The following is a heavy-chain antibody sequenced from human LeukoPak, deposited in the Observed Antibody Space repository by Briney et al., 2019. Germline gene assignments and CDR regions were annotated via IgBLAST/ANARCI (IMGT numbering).Heavy chain of an antibody. V-gene: IGHV3-30-3*01. J-gene: IGHJ4*02. CDR3: ASYCSSTSCYGGFDY. CDR1: GFTFSSYA. D-gene: IGHD2-2*01. CDR2: ISYDGSNK. Sequence: GGSLRLSCAASGFTFSSYAMHWVRQAPGKGLEWVAVISYDGSNKYYADSVKGRFTISRDNSKNTLYLQMNSLRAEDTAVYYSASYCSSTSCYGGFDYWGQGTLVTVSS.